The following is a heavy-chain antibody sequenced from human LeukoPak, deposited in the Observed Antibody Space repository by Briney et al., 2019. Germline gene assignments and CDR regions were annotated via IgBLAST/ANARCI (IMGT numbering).Heavy chain of an antibody. D-gene: IGHD4-17*01. Sequence: GGTLRLSCAASGFTFSSYGMSWVRQAPGKGLEWVSAISGSGGSTYYADSVKGRFTISRDNSKNTLYLQMNSLRAEDTAVYYCAKGGDYGDYAPDYWGQGTLVTVSS. CDR1: GFTFSSYG. CDR2: ISGSGGST. CDR3: AKGGDYGDYAPDY. V-gene: IGHV3-23*01. J-gene: IGHJ4*02.